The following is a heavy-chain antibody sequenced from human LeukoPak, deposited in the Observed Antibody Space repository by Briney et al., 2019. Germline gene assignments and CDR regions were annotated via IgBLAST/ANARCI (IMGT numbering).Heavy chain of an antibody. V-gene: IGHV3-30*04. CDR1: EFTFSSYA. CDR2: ISYDGSNK. CDR3: ARVEEGLYVLRYFDRMDV. Sequence: AGRSLRLSCAASEFTFSSYAMHWVRQAPGKGLEWVAVISYDGSNKYYADSVKGRFTISRDNSKNTLYLQMNSLRAEDTAVYYCARVEEGLYVLRYFDRMDVWGKGTTVTVSS. D-gene: IGHD3-9*01. J-gene: IGHJ6*04.